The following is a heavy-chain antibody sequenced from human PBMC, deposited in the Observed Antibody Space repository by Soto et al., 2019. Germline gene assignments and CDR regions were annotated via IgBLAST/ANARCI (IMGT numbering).Heavy chain of an antibody. CDR3: VRGGGGVLFDP. CDR1: GFTFGDSY. J-gene: IGHJ5*02. CDR2: ISPGSRYP. Sequence: GGSLRLSCAGSGFTFGDSYMSWIRQAPGKGLEWLSYISPGSRYPAYADSVKGRFTISRDNARRSLFLQMTSLTAEDTAMYYCVRGGGGVLFDPWGQGTMVTVSS. V-gene: IGHV3-11*06. D-gene: IGHD2-15*01.